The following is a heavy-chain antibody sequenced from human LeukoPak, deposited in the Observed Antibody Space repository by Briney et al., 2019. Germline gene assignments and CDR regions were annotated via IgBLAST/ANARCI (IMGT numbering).Heavy chain of an antibody. J-gene: IGHJ6*03. V-gene: IGHV4-39*07. D-gene: IGHD1-26*01. CDR2: IYYSGST. CDR1: GVSISSSSYY. Sequence: SETLSLTCSVSGVSISSSSYYWGWIRQPPGQGLEWIVSIYYSGSTYYNPSLKSRVTISVDTSKNQFSLKLSSVTAADTAVYYCARGVMGSRYYYYYMDVWGKGTTVTVSS. CDR3: ARGVMGSRYYYYYMDV.